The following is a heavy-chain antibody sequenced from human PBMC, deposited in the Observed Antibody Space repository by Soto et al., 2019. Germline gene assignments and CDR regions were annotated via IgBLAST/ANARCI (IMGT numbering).Heavy chain of an antibody. Sequence: SVKVSCKASGGTFSSYAISWVRQAPGQGLEWMGGIIPIFGTANYAQKFQGRVTITADESTSTAYMELSSLRSEDTAVYYCARDRSWGPSGSYSAGWFDHWGQGTLVTVSS. CDR2: IIPIFGTA. CDR3: ARDRSWGPSGSYSAGWFDH. D-gene: IGHD1-26*01. V-gene: IGHV1-69*13. CDR1: GGTFSSYA. J-gene: IGHJ5*02.